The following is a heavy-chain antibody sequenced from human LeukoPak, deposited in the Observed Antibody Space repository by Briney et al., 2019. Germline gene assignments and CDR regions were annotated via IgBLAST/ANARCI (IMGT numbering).Heavy chain of an antibody. CDR1: GSSISSGGYS. J-gene: IGHJ4*02. V-gene: IGHV4-30-2*01. CDR3: ARGTISGYFDY. Sequence: PSETLSLTCAVSGSSISSGGYSWSWIRQPPGKGLEWIGYIYHSGSTYHNPSLKSRVTISVDRSKNQFSLKLSSVTAADTAVYYCARGTISGYFDYWGQGTLVTVSS. D-gene: IGHD3-10*01. CDR2: IYHSGST.